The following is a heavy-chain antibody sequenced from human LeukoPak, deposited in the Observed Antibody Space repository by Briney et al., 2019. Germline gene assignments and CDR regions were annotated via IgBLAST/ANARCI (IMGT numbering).Heavy chain of an antibody. CDR2: IIPILGIA. CDR3: ARDSDSSGYYHRFGY. J-gene: IGHJ4*02. D-gene: IGHD3-22*01. CDR1: GGTFSSYA. Sequence: ASVKVSCKASGGTFSSYAISWVRQAPGQGLEWMGRIIPILGIANYAQKSQGRVTITADKSTSTAYMELSSLRSEDTAVYYCARDSDSSGYYHRFGYWGQGTLVTVSS. V-gene: IGHV1-69*04.